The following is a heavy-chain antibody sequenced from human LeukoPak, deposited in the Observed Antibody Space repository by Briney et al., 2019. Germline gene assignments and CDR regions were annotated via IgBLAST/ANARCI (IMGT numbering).Heavy chain of an antibody. D-gene: IGHD2-2*01. Sequence: EASVKVSCKASGYTFTYYYMNWVRQAPGQGLEWMGWIHPNSGGTNYAQKFQGRVTMTRDTSISTAYMELSRLTFDDTAVYYCGRKSASRKTSEFDYWGQGALVTVSS. V-gene: IGHV1-2*02. CDR2: IHPNSGGT. J-gene: IGHJ4*02. CDR1: GYTFTYYY. CDR3: GRKSASRKTSEFDY.